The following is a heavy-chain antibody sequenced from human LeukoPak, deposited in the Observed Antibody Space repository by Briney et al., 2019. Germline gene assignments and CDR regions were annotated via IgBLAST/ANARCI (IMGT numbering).Heavy chain of an antibody. Sequence: GGSLRLSCAASGFTFSSYGMSWVRQAPGKGLEWVSGISGSGGSTYYADSVKGRFTISRDNSKNTLYLQMNSLRAEDTAVYYCARGRPYSSSWYRYYYYYYMDVWGKGTTVTVSS. CDR2: ISGSGGST. CDR3: ARGRPYSSSWYRYYYYYYMDV. J-gene: IGHJ6*03. V-gene: IGHV3-23*01. D-gene: IGHD6-13*01. CDR1: GFTFSSYG.